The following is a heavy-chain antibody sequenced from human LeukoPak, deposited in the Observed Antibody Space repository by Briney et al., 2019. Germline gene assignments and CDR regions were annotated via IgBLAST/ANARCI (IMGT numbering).Heavy chain of an antibody. Sequence: GASVKVSCKASGYTFTGYYMHWVRQAPGQELEWMGWINPNSGGTNYAQKFQGRVTMTRDTSISTAYMELSRLRSDDTAVYYCARDRGSGWYIDYWGQGTLVTVSS. V-gene: IGHV1-2*02. CDR2: INPNSGGT. CDR3: ARDRGSGWYIDY. CDR1: GYTFTGYY. J-gene: IGHJ4*02. D-gene: IGHD6-19*01.